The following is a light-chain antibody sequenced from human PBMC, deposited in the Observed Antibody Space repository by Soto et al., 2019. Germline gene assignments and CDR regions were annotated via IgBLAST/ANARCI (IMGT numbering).Light chain of an antibody. CDR2: KAS. CDR1: QSISSW. V-gene: IGKV1-5*03. J-gene: IGKJ2*01. Sequence: DIQMTQSPSTLSASVGDRVTITCRASQSISSWLAWYQQKPGKAPKLLIYKASSLESGVPSRFSGSGSGTEFNLTISSLQPDDFATYYCQQYNGYEYTFGQGTQLEIK. CDR3: QQYNGYEYT.